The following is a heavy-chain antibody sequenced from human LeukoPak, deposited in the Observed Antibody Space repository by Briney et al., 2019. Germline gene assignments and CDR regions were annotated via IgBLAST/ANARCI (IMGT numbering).Heavy chain of an antibody. V-gene: IGHV3-74*01. CDR3: ARGANVLRYFDWSYDAFDI. Sequence: GGSLRLSCAASGFTFSSYWMHWVRQSPGKGLVWVSRINSDGSSTSYADSVKGRVTISRDNAKNTLYLQMNSLRAEDTAVYYCARGANVLRYFDWSYDAFDIWGQGTMVTVSS. J-gene: IGHJ3*02. D-gene: IGHD3-9*01. CDR2: INSDGSST. CDR1: GFTFSSYW.